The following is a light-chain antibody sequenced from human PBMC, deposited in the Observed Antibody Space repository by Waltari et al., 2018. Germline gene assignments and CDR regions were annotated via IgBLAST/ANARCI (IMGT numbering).Light chain of an antibody. J-gene: IGKJ1*01. CDR1: QCLAHSDGTTF. V-gene: IGKV2-24*01. CDR2: EVS. CDR3: MQGVQLPWT. Sequence: DIVMTQTPLSSPVTLGQPASISCRSSQCLAHSDGTTFLNWLHQRPGQPPRLLIYEVSKRLSGDPDRCSGCGAGTDFILKISRVEAEYVGVYYCMQGVQLPWTFGQGTKVEIK.